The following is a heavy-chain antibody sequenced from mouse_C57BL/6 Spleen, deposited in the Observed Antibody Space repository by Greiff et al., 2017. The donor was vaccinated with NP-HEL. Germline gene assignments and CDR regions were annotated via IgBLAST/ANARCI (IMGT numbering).Heavy chain of an antibody. D-gene: IGHD4-1*01. CDR1: GYTFTSYW. CDR2: IHPNSGST. V-gene: IGHV1-64*01. CDR3: ARDWEGYYFVY. J-gene: IGHJ2*01. Sequence: QVQLQQPGAELVKPGASVKLSCKASGYTFTSYWMHWVKQRPGQGLEWIGMIHPNSGSTNYNEKFKSKATLTVDKSSSTAYMQLSSLTSEDSAVYYCARDWEGYYFVYWGQGTTLTVSS.